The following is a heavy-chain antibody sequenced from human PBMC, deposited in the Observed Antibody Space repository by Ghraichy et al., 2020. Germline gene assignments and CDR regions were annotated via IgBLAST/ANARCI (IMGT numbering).Heavy chain of an antibody. Sequence: SQTLSLTCAVYGGSFSGYYWSWIRQPPGKGLEWIGEINHSGSTNYNPSLKSRVTISVDTSKNLFSLKLSSVTAADTAVYYCARGSRVLGEADYWGQGTLVTVSS. CDR1: GGSFSGYY. V-gene: IGHV4-34*01. D-gene: IGHD3-16*01. J-gene: IGHJ4*02. CDR3: ARGSRVLGEADY. CDR2: INHSGST.